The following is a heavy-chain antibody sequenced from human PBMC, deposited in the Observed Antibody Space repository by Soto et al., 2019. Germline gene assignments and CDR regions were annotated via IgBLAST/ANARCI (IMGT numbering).Heavy chain of an antibody. CDR2: IYYSGST. Sequence: SETLSLTCTVSGGSISSYYWSWIRQPPGKGLEWIGYIYYSGSTNYNPSLKSRVTISVDTSKNQFSLKLSSVTAADTAVYYCAGKPLGAAAGTGAFDIWGQGTMVTVSS. CDR1: GGSISSYY. V-gene: IGHV4-59*01. D-gene: IGHD6-13*01. CDR3: AGKPLGAAAGTGAFDI. J-gene: IGHJ3*02.